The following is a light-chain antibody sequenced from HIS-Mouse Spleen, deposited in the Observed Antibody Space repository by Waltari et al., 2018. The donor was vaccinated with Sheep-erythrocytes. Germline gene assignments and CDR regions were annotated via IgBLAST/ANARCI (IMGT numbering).Light chain of an antibody. V-gene: IGLV2-23*01. Sequence: QSALTQPASVSGSPGQSITISCTGTSSTVGLYNLVSWYQQHPGKAPKLMIYEGSKRPSGVSNRFSGSKSGNTASLTISGLQAEDEADYYCCSYAGSYNHVFATGTKVTVL. CDR2: EGS. CDR1: SSTVGLYNL. J-gene: IGLJ1*01. CDR3: CSYAGSYNHV.